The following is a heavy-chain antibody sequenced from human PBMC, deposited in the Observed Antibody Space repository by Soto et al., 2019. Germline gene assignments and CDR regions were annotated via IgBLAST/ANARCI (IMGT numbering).Heavy chain of an antibody. V-gene: IGHV3-15*07. CDR1: GFTFSNAW. D-gene: IGHD1-1*01. J-gene: IGHJ4*02. Sequence: EVQLVESGGGLVKPGGSLRLSCAASGFTFSNAWMNWVRQAPGKGLEWVGRIKSKTDGGTTDYAAPVKGRFTTSRAVSKNTRYIQKNTVKNQDTPLYYCTTEERPWTSDSFDYWGQGTLVTVSS. CDR3: TTEERPWTSDSFDY. CDR2: IKSKTDGGTT.